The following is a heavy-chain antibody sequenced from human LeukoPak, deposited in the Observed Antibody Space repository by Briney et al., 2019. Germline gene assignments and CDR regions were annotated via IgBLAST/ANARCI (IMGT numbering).Heavy chain of an antibody. CDR2: ITSSSITI. Sequence: GGSLRLSCAASGFTFSSYSMNWVRQAPGKGLEWVSYITSSSITIYYADSVKGRFIISRVNAKNSLYLQMNSLRDEDTAVYYCARDSPYGDYPFDYWGQGTLVTVSS. D-gene: IGHD4-17*01. J-gene: IGHJ4*02. CDR3: ARDSPYGDYPFDY. V-gene: IGHV3-48*02. CDR1: GFTFSSYS.